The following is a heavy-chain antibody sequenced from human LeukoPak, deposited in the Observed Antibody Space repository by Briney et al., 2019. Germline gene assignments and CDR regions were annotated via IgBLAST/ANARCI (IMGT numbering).Heavy chain of an antibody. V-gene: IGHV4-39*01. Sequence: SGTLSLTCDVSGRSISSGSYFWGWIRQPPGKGLEWIGSIYYSGTTYYNPSLKSRVTISLDTSKNQFSLRLTSVTAADTAVFYCANVANDFWSGYSTRGAFDVWGQGAMVTVSS. D-gene: IGHD3-3*01. CDR1: GRSISSGSYF. CDR3: ANVANDFWSGYSTRGAFDV. CDR2: IYYSGTT. J-gene: IGHJ3*01.